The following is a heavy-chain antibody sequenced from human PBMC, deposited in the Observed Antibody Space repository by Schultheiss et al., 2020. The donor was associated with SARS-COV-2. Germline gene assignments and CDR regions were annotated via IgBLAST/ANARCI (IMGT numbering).Heavy chain of an antibody. CDR2: ISYDGSNK. CDR3: ARALMVRGVTSYYYMDV. V-gene: IGHV3-30*04. J-gene: IGHJ6*03. D-gene: IGHD3-10*01. CDR1: GFTFSSYA. Sequence: GSLRLSCAASGFTFSSYAMHWVRQAPGKGLEWVAVISYDGSNKYYADSVKGRFTISRANAKNSLYLQMNTLRAEDTALYYCARALMVRGVTSYYYMDVWGKGTTVTVSS.